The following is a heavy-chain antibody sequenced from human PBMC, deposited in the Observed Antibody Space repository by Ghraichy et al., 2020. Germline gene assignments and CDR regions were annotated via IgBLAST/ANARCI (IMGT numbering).Heavy chain of an antibody. CDR2: ISGSGGST. J-gene: IGHJ3*02. CDR3: AKDVSGGSSLQRDDAFDI. V-gene: IGHV3-23*01. Sequence: GGSLRLSCAASGFTFSSYAMSWVRQAPGKGLEWVSAISGSGGSTYYADSVKGRFTISRDNSKNTLYLQMNSLRAEDTAVYYCAKDVSGGSSLQRDDAFDIWGQGTMVTVSS. CDR1: GFTFSSYA. D-gene: IGHD2-15*01.